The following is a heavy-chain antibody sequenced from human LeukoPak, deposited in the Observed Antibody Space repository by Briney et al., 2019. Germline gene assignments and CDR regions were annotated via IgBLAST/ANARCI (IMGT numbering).Heavy chain of an antibody. D-gene: IGHD5-18*01. Sequence: GGSLRLSCAASGFTFSSYDMHWVRQATGKGLEWVSAIGTAGDTYYPGSVKGRFTISRENAKNSLYLQMNGLRAGDTAVYYCARAGYLRGYSLFGMDVWGQGTTVTVSS. CDR1: GFTFSSYD. CDR2: IGTAGDT. J-gene: IGHJ6*02. V-gene: IGHV3-13*01. CDR3: ARAGYLRGYSLFGMDV.